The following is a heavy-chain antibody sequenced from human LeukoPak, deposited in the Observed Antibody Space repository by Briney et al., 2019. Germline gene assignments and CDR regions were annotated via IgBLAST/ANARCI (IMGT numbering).Heavy chain of an antibody. J-gene: IGHJ4*02. Sequence: PGRSLRLSCAASGFTFSSYGMHWVRQAPGKGLEWVAVISYDGSNKYYADSVKGRFTISRDNSKNTLYLRMNSLRAEDTAVYYCAKDVYDSSGYLDYWGQGTLVTVSS. CDR1: GFTFSSYG. CDR3: AKDVYDSSGYLDY. V-gene: IGHV3-30*18. CDR2: ISYDGSNK. D-gene: IGHD3-22*01.